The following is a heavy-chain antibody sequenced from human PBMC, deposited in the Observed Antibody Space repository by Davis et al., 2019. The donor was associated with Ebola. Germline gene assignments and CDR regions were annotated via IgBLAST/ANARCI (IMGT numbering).Heavy chain of an antibody. CDR1: GGTFSSYA. V-gene: IGHV1-69*11. CDR3: ARRIAAAMYYFDY. J-gene: IGHJ4*02. Sequence: SVKVSCKASGGTFSSYAISWVRQAPGQGLEWMGRIIPILGTANYAQKFQGRVTITADESTSTAYMELSSLRSEDTAVYYCARRIAAAMYYFDYWGQGTLVTVSS. CDR2: IIPILGTA. D-gene: IGHD6-13*01.